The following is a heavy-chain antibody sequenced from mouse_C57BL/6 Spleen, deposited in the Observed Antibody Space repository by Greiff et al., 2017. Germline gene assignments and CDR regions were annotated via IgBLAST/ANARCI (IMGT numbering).Heavy chain of an antibody. D-gene: IGHD1-1*01. CDR2: IDPSDSYT. Sequence: VQLQQPGAELVKPGASVKLSCKASGYTFTSYWMQWVKQRPGQGLEWIGEIDPSDSYTNYNQKFKGKATLTVDTSSSTAYMQLSSLTSEDSAVYYCERRGGAYYYGSSYWYFDVWGTGTTVTVSS. J-gene: IGHJ1*03. CDR3: ERRGGAYYYGSSYWYFDV. CDR1: GYTFTSYW. V-gene: IGHV1-50*01.